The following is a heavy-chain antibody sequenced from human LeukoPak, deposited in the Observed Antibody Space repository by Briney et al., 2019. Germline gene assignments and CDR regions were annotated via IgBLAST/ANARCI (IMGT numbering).Heavy chain of an antibody. Sequence: SGGSLRLSCAASGFTFSSYEMNWVRQAPGKGLEWVSYISSSGSTIYYADSVKGRFTISRDNAKNSLYLQMNSLRAEDTAVYYCARVTTVPYYYYYYMDVWGKGTTVTVSS. CDR3: ARVTTVPYYYYYYMDV. J-gene: IGHJ6*03. D-gene: IGHD4-11*01. CDR1: GFTFSSYE. CDR2: ISSSGSTI. V-gene: IGHV3-48*03.